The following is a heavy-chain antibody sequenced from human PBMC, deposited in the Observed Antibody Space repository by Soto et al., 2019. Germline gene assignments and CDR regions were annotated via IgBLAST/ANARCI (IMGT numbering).Heavy chain of an antibody. D-gene: IGHD6-19*01. Sequence: EVQLVESGGGLVKPGGSLRLSCAASGFTFSSYTMNWVRQAPGKGLEWVASITSYSSYINYADSVKGRFTISRDNAKNSLYLQMNSLRVEDTAVYYCARDRDQQWSPLAYLGQGTLVTVSS. V-gene: IGHV3-21*01. CDR2: ITSYSSYI. CDR3: ARDRDQQWSPLAY. CDR1: GFTFSSYT. J-gene: IGHJ4*02.